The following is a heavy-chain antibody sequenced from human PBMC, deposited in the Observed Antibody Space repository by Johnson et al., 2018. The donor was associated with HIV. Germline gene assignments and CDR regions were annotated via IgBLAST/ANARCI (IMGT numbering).Heavy chain of an antibody. V-gene: IGHV3-30*03. J-gene: IGHJ3*02. D-gene: IGHD1-26*01. CDR1: AFAFSSYV. Sequence: MQLVESGGGVVQPGRSLRLSCAASAFAFSSYVMHWVRQAPGKGLEWVAVISYDGSNTYYADSVRGRFTLSRDNSKNTVYLQMNSLRAEDTAVYYCARDAPDSGSYHAFDIWGQGTMVTVSS. CDR2: ISYDGSNT. CDR3: ARDAPDSGSYHAFDI.